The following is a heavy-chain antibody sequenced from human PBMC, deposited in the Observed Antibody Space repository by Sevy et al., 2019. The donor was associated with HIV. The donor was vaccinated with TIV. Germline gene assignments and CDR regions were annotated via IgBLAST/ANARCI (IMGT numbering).Heavy chain of an antibody. D-gene: IGHD1-26*01. CDR1: GYTFTSYD. CDR2: MNPNSGNT. J-gene: IGHJ6*02. CDR3: ARVLSGSYYYYGMDV. V-gene: IGHV1-8*01. Sequence: ASVKVSCKASGYTFTSYDINWVRQATGQGLEWMGWMNPNSGNTGYAQKFQDRVTMTRNTSISTAYMELSSLRSEDTAVYYCARVLSGSYYYYGMDVWGQGTTVTVSS.